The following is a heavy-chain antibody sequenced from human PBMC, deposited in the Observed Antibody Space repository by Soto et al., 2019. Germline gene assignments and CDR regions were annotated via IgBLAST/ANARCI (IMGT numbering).Heavy chain of an antibody. CDR3: ARDRGLELFLREWFDP. D-gene: IGHD1-1*01. Sequence: PSETLSLTCTVSGGSISSGDYYWSWIRQPPGKGLEWIGYIYYSGSTYYNPSLKSRVTISVDTSKNQFSLKLSSVTAADTAVYYCARDRGLELFLREWFDPWGQGTLVTVSS. CDR1: GGSISSGDYY. J-gene: IGHJ5*02. V-gene: IGHV4-30-4*01. CDR2: IYYSGST.